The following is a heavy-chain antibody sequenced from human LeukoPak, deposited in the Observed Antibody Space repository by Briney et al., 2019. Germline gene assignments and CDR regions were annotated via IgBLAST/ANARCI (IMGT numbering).Heavy chain of an antibody. CDR1: GGTFSSYA. CDR3: ARDFTYYDSSGYYWFDP. J-gene: IGHJ5*02. CDR2: IIPIFGTA. Sequence: GASVKVSCKASGGTFSSYAISWVRQAPGQGLEWMGGIIPIFGTASYAQKFQGRVTITTDESTSTAYMEPSSLRSEDTAVYYCARDFTYYDSSGYYWFDPWGQGTLVTVSS. V-gene: IGHV1-69*05. D-gene: IGHD3-22*01.